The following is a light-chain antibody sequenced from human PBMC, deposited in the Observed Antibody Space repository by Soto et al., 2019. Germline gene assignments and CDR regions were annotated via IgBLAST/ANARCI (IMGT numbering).Light chain of an antibody. V-gene: IGKV3-11*01. CDR2: DTS. J-gene: IGKJ4*01. CDR1: QIVGRY. CDR3: QQRRNWPT. Sequence: EIVLTQSPATLSLSPGERATLSCRASQIVGRYLAWYQQKPGQAPRLLIYDTSNRATDIPARFSGSGSGTDFTLTISSLEPADSAVYYCQQRRNWPTFGGGTKVEIK.